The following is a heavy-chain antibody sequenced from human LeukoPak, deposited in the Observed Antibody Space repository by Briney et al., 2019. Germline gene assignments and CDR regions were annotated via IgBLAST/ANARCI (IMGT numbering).Heavy chain of an antibody. V-gene: IGHV3-20*04. Sequence: GGSLRLSCAATGFTFKDYGMRWVRQPPGKGLEWVSSVNWNGGGTDYADSVKGRFTISRDNAKNSLYLQLSSLRPEDTALYYCAKHMRATNTYSFFGLDVWGQGTTVTVSS. CDR3: AKHMRATNTYSFFGLDV. CDR2: VNWNGGGT. J-gene: IGHJ6*02. D-gene: IGHD1-26*01. CDR1: GFTFKDYG.